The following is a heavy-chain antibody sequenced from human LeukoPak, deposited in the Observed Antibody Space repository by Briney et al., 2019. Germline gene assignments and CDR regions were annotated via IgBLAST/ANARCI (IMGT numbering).Heavy chain of an antibody. J-gene: IGHJ4*02. CDR2: ISGNGGST. D-gene: IGHD3-9*01. CDR3: AKWGDFDVLTGYYVPDF. Sequence: GGSLRLSCAASGFTFSSYAMSWVRQAPGKGLEWVSGISGNGGSTYYADSVKGRFTISRDNSKNTLYLQMNSLRDEDTAVYYCAKWGDFDVLTGYYVPDFWGQGTLVTVSS. V-gene: IGHV3-23*01. CDR1: GFTFSSYA.